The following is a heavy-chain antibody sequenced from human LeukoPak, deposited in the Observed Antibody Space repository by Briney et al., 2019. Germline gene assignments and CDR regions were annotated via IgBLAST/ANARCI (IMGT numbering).Heavy chain of an antibody. D-gene: IGHD6-19*01. CDR2: IIPIFGTT. CDR1: GGTFNSYA. CDR3: ARIRAVAGTRIDY. J-gene: IGHJ4*02. Sequence: KVSCKASGGTFNSYAISWVRQAPGQGLEWMGGIIPIFGTTNYARKFRGRVTLTADKSTRTAYMELRSLRSDDTAVYYCARIRAVAGTRIDYWGQGTLVTVSS. V-gene: IGHV1-69*06.